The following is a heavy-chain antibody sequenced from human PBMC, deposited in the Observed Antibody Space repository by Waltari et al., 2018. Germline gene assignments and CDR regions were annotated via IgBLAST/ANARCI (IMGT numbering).Heavy chain of an antibody. CDR3: ARERRNYASD. V-gene: IGHV3-53*01. Sequence: ELQVVESGGGLIQPGASLRLSCAASGFTVSSTYMAWVRQAPGKGPEWVSVIFTSGSTYHADSVKGRFTISRDNSKNTLYLQMNSLRAEDTAVYYCARERRNYASDWGQGTLVTVSS. D-gene: IGHD1-7*01. CDR2: IFTSGST. CDR1: GFTVSSTY. J-gene: IGHJ4*02.